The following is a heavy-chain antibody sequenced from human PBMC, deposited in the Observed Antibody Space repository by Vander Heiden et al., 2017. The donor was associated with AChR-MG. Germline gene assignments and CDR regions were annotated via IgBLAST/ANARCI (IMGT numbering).Heavy chain of an antibody. CDR1: GGSISSYY. V-gene: IGHV4-59*01. Sequence: QVQLQESGPGLVKPSETLSLTCTVSGGSISSYYWSWIRQPPGKGLEWIGYIYYSGSTNYNPSLKSRVTISVDTSKNQFSLKLSSVTAADTAVYYCARVYSSGWPSDLYYFDYWGQGTLVTVSS. CDR3: ARVYSSGWPSDLYYFDY. CDR2: IYYSGST. J-gene: IGHJ4*02. D-gene: IGHD6-19*01.